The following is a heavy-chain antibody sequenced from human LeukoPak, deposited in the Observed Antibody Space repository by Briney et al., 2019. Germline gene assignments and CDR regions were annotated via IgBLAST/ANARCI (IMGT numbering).Heavy chain of an antibody. CDR3: ARWGGVGMDV. V-gene: IGHV1-46*01. CDR2: INPSGGST. Sequence: APVKVSCKASGYTFTSYYMHWVRQAPGQGLEWMGIINPSGGSTSYAQKFQGRVIMTRDTSTSTVYMELSSLRSGDTAVYYCARWGGVGMDVWGQGTTLIVSS. D-gene: IGHD2-8*01. J-gene: IGHJ6*02. CDR1: GYTFTSYY.